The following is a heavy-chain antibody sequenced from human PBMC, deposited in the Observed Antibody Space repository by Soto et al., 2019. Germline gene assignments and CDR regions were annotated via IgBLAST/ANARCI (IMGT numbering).Heavy chain of an antibody. CDR2: ISSTTNYI. CDR1: GFNLHDHA. V-gene: IGHV3-21*01. CDR3: ARESEDLTSNFDY. Sequence: EVQLVESGGDLVQPGRSLRLSCVASGFNLHDHAMHWVRQAPGKGLEWVSSISSTTNYIYYADSMKGRFTVSRDNAKNSVYLEMNSLSAEDTAVYYCARESEDLTSNFDYWGQGTLVTVSS. J-gene: IGHJ4*02.